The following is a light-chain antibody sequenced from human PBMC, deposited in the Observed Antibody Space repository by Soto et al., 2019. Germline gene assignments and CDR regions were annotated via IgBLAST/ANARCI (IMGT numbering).Light chain of an antibody. CDR2: KVS. V-gene: IGKV1-5*03. CDR3: QQYNTHWT. J-gene: IGKJ1*01. Sequence: DIQMTQSPSSLSASVGDRVTITCQTSQSINTYLNWYQQKPGKAPKLLIYKVSSLESGVPSRFSGSGSGTEFTLTISSLLPDDFATYYCQQYNTHWTFGQGTTGDIK. CDR1: QSINTY.